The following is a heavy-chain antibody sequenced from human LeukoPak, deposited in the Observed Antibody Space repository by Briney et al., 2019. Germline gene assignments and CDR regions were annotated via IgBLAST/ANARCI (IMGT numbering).Heavy chain of an antibody. D-gene: IGHD3-10*01. CDR1: GYSISSGYY. Sequence: MSSETLSLTCAVSGYSISSGYYWGWIRQPPGKGLEWIGSIYHSGSTYYNPSLKSRVTISVDTSKNQFSLKLSSVTAADTAVYYCAGESPRGSGSYYTRYYYYYYMDVWGKGTTVTVSS. V-gene: IGHV4-38-2*02. CDR3: AGESPRGSGSYYTRYYYYYYMDV. CDR2: IYHSGST. J-gene: IGHJ6*03.